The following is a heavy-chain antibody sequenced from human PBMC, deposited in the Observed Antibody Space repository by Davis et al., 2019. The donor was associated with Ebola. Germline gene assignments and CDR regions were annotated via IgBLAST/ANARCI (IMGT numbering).Heavy chain of an antibody. CDR1: GYTFTRYA. CDR3: ARDLGMVYSYYMDV. D-gene: IGHD7-27*01. Sequence: AASVKVSCKASGYTFTRYAISWVRQAPGQGLEWMGWISAYNGNTNYAQKLQGRVTMTTDTSTSTAYMELRSLRSDDTAVYYCARDLGMVYSYYMDVWGKGTTVTASS. CDR2: ISAYNGNT. V-gene: IGHV1-18*04. J-gene: IGHJ6*03.